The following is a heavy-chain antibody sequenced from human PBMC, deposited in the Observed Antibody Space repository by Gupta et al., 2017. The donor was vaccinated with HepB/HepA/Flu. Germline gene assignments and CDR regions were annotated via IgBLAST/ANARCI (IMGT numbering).Heavy chain of an antibody. J-gene: IGHJ4*02. CDR1: HSIFSQYY. D-gene: IGHD2-8*01. CDR3: ARGNATFFDV. V-gene: IGHV3-7*01. Sequence: EGQLVESAGGLVQSGRSLRLSCAASHSIFSQYYMHWVRQAPGKGLEWLAKIKDDGTDQYYGDSIKGRFSISRDNAQNLLSLQMNNLRADDTAVYYCARGNATFFDVWGLGTLVTVSS. CDR2: IKDDGTDQ.